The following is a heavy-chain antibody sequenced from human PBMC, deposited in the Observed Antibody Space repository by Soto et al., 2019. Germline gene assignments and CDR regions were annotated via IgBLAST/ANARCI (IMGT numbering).Heavy chain of an antibody. CDR1: GGTSSSYA. Sequence: SVKVSCKASGGTSSSYAISWVRQAPGQGLEWMGGIIPIFGTANYAQKFQGRVTITADKSTSTAYMELSSLRSEDTAVYYCARGGVVVAASPYYYYGMDVWGQGTTVTVSS. J-gene: IGHJ6*02. V-gene: IGHV1-69*06. CDR2: IIPIFGTA. CDR3: ARGGVVVAASPYYYYGMDV. D-gene: IGHD2-15*01.